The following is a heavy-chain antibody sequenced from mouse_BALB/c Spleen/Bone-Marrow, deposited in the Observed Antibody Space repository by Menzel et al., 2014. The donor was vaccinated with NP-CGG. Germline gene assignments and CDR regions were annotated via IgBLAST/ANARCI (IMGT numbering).Heavy chain of an antibody. J-gene: IGHJ4*01. Sequence: VKVEESGPGLVAPSQSLSITCTVSGFSLTSYGVHWVRQPPGKGLEWLGAIWAGGSTNYNSALMSRLSISKDSSKSQVFLKMNSLQTDDTAMYYCARDENYYGNYGTMDYWGQGTSVTVSS. CDR1: GFSLTSYG. D-gene: IGHD2-1*01. V-gene: IGHV2-9*02. CDR2: IWAGGST. CDR3: ARDENYYGNYGTMDY.